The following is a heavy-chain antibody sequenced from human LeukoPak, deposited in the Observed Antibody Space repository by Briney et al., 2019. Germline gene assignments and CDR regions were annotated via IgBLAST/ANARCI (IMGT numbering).Heavy chain of an antibody. CDR1: GFTFSSYS. V-gene: IGHV3-23*01. CDR3: AKDMLTYDSCGLCNFDY. CDR2: ISGSGGST. Sequence: GGSLSLSCAASGFTFSSYSMNWVRQAPGKGLEWVSAISGSGGSTYYADSVKGRSTISRDNSKNTLYLQMNSLRAEDTAVYYCAKDMLTYDSCGLCNFDYWGQGTMVTVSS. J-gene: IGHJ4*03. D-gene: IGHD3-22*01.